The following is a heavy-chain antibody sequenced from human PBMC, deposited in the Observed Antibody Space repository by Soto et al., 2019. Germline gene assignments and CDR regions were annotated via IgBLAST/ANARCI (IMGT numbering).Heavy chain of an antibody. CDR2: ISYDGSNK. CDR1: GFTFSSYG. J-gene: IGHJ4*02. Sequence: PGGSLRLSCASSGFTFSSYGMHLVRQAPGKGLEWVAVISYDGSNKYYADSVRGRFTISRDNTKNTLFLQMNSLRADDTAVFYCAKESYGGSEHLDYWGQGTLVTVSS. CDR3: AKESYGGSEHLDY. D-gene: IGHD1-26*01. V-gene: IGHV3-30*18.